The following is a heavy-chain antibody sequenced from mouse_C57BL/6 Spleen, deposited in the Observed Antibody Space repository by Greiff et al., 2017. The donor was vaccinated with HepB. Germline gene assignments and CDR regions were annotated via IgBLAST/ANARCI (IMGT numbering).Heavy chain of an antibody. CDR2: IWTGGGT. V-gene: IGHV2-9-1*01. J-gene: IGHJ3*01. CDR1: GFSLTSYA. CDR3: ARENSGYPFAY. Sequence: VKLVESGPGLVAPSQSLSITCTVSGFSLTSYAISWVRQRPGKGLEWLGVIWTGGGTNYNSALKSRQSTSKDNSKSQVFLTMNSLQTDDTARYYCARENSGYPFAYWGQGTLVTVSA. D-gene: IGHD3-2*02.